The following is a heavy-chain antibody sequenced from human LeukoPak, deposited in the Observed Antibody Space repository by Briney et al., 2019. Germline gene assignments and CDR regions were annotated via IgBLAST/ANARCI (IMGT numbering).Heavy chain of an antibody. CDR1: GFRFDDYA. D-gene: IGHD1-26*01. CDR3: ARDRGQVGVTGGFYYDY. V-gene: IGHV3-23*01. Sequence: EAGGSLRLSCSASGFRFDDYAMSWVRQPPGKGLEWVSSINAAGDATMYAGSVKGRFAISRDNSKNTLSLQMNSLGAEDTALYYCARDRGQVGVTGGFYYDYWGQGTLVTVSS. CDR2: INAAGDAT. J-gene: IGHJ4*02.